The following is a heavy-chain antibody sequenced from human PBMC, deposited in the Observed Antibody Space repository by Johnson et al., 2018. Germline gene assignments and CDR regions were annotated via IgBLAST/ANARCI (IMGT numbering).Heavy chain of an antibody. J-gene: IGHJ6*03. CDR2: INPDNGNK. CDR1: GYTFSNYA. D-gene: IGHD2-15*01. CDR3: ARSDRHCSGNSCVPYYMDV. V-gene: IGHV1-3*01. Sequence: QVQLVESGAEVQKPGASVQVSCKASGYTFSNYAIHWVRQAPGQRPEWMGWINPDNGNKKYSRKFQARVTITRDASANTVYLDLSSLRSEDTAIYYWARSDRHCSGNSCVPYYMDVWGKGTTVTVSS.